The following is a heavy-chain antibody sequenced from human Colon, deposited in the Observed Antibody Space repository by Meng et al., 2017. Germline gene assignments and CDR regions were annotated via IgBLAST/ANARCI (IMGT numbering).Heavy chain of an antibody. D-gene: IGHD4-17*01. CDR2: IYYSGST. V-gene: IGHV4-61*01. J-gene: IGHJ5*02. CDR3: ARNYGP. CDR1: GCSVSSGSYY. Sequence: VQLQESDPGLVMPSETLSLTCTVSGCSVSSGSYYWSWIRQPPGKRLQWIGYIYYSGSTNYNPSLKSRVTISVDTSKNQFSLKLSSVTAADTAVYYCARNYGPWGQGTLVTVSS.